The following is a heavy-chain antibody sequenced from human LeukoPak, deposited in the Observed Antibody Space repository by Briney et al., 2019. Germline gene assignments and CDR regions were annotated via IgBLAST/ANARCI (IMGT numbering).Heavy chain of an antibody. CDR1: GFTVSSNY. Sequence: GGSLRLSCAASGFTVSSNYMSWVRQAPGKGLEGVSVIYSGGSTYYADSVKGRFTISRDNSKNTLYLQMNSLRAEDTAVYYCARDAYGDYYFDYWGQGTLVTVSS. D-gene: IGHD4-17*01. J-gene: IGHJ4*02. CDR2: IYSGGST. V-gene: IGHV3-53*01. CDR3: ARDAYGDYYFDY.